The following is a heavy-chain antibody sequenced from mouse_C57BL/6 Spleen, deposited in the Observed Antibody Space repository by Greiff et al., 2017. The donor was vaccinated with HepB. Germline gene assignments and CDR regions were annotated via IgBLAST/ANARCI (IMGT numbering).Heavy chain of an antibody. V-gene: IGHV1-26*01. CDR1: GYTFTDYY. D-gene: IGHD1-1*01. J-gene: IGHJ3*01. CDR2: INPNNGGT. Sequence: VQLKESGPELVKPGASVKISCKASGYTFTDYYMNWVKQSHGKSLEWIGDINPNNGGTSYNQKFKGKATLTVDKSSSTAYMELRSLTSEDSAVYYCARSGHYYGSSWFAYWGQGTLVTVSA. CDR3: ARSGHYYGSSWFAY.